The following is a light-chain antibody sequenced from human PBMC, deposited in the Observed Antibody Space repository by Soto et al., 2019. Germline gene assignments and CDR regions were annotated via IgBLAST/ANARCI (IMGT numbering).Light chain of an antibody. CDR1: QSVSRNY. J-gene: IGKJ1*01. CDR2: GAS. Sequence: EIVLTQSPGTLSLSPGERATLSCRASQSVSRNYLAWYQQKPGQAPRLLTYGASGRATGIPDRFTGSGSGTDFTLTISRLEPEDFAVYYCQQYGSSPWTFGRGTKVEIK. V-gene: IGKV3-20*01. CDR3: QQYGSSPWT.